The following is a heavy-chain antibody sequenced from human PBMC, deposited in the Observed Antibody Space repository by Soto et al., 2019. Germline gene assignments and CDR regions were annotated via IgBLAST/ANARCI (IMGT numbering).Heavy chain of an antibody. CDR1: GYTFTGYY. J-gene: IGHJ5*02. D-gene: IGHD6-13*01. V-gene: IGHV1-2*02. Sequence: ASVKVSCKASGYTFTGYYMHCVRQAPGQGLEWMGWINPNSGGTNYAQKFQGRVAMTRDTSISTAYMELSRLRSDDTAVYYCAREYAAAGTNWFDPWGQGTLVTVSS. CDR2: INPNSGGT. CDR3: AREYAAAGTNWFDP.